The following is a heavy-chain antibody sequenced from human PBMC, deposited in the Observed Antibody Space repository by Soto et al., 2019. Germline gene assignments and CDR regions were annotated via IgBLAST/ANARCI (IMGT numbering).Heavy chain of an antibody. J-gene: IGHJ3*02. D-gene: IGHD2-21*02. Sequence: QVQLQEPGPGLVKPSGTLALTCAVSGGSVSSSNWWSWVRQSPGKGLEWMGKIYHSGSAHYNPSRKRRATISLDKSKNQFSLRLTSETAADTAVYYCARVPGVVVSADDAFDNWGPGTRGIVSS. CDR1: GGSVSSSNW. CDR2: IYHSGSA. CDR3: ARVPGVVVSADDAFDN. V-gene: IGHV4-4*02.